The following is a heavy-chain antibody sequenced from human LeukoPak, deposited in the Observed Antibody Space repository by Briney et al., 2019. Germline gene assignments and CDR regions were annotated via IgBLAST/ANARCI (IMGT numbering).Heavy chain of an antibody. D-gene: IGHD5-18*01. CDR1: GFTFGEYY. CDR2: ISRRGTRI. J-gene: IGHJ4*02. V-gene: IGHV3-11*01. Sequence: PGGSLRLSCAASGFTFGEYYMSWVRQAPGKGLEWVSYISRRGTRIYYAKSVKGRFTVSRDNAENSLHLQMNSLRAEDTAVYYCVRDRSQGGYTFGSAYWGQGALVIVSS. CDR3: VRDRSQGGYTFGSAY.